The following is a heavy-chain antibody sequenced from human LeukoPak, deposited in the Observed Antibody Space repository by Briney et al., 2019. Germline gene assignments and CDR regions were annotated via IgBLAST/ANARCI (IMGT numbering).Heavy chain of an antibody. CDR1: GYTFTNYW. J-gene: IGHJ4*02. Sequence: GESLKVSCKGSGYTFTNYWIGWVRQMPGKGLEWMGIIYPGDSETRYSPSFQGQVTISADRSITTAYLQWSSLKASDTAMYYCARWSVSGTVYWGQGALVTVSS. V-gene: IGHV5-51*01. CDR3: ARWSVSGTVY. D-gene: IGHD6-19*01. CDR2: IYPGDSET.